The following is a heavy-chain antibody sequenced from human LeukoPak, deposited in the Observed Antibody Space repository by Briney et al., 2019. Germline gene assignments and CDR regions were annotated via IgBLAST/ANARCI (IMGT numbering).Heavy chain of an antibody. J-gene: IGHJ4*02. CDR2: ISSNGGST. D-gene: IGHD3-10*01. V-gene: IGHV3-64*01. CDR1: GFTFSRYA. Sequence: GGSLRLSCAASGFTFSRYAMHWVRQAPGKGLEFVSAISSNGGSTYYANSVKGRFTISRDNSKNTLYLQMGSLRAEDMAVYHCARDATNDRGGLFDYWGQGTLVTVSS. CDR3: ARDATNDRGGLFDY.